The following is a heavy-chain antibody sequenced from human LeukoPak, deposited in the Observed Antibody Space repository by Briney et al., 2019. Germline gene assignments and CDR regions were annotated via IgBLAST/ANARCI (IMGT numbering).Heavy chain of an antibody. CDR3: ARDQRMLGVGATPYFDY. CDR1: GYTFTGYY. CDR2: INPNSGGT. D-gene: IGHD1-26*01. V-gene: IGHV1-2*02. J-gene: IGHJ4*02. Sequence: ASVKVSCKASGYTFTGYYMHWVRQAPGQGLEWVGWINPNSGGTNYAQKFQGRVTMTRDTSISTAYMELSRLRSDDTAVYYCARDQRMLGVGATPYFDYWGQGTLVTVSS.